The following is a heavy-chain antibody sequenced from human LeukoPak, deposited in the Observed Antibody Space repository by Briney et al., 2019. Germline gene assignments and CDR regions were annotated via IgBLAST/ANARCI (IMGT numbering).Heavy chain of an antibody. D-gene: IGHD5-18*01. CDR1: GYTFTSYG. CDR2: ISAYNGNT. Sequence: ASVKVSCKASGYTFTSYGISWVRQAPGQGLEWVGWISAYNGNTNYAQKLQGRVTMTTDTSTSTAYMELRSLRSDDTAVYYCASLRYSYGVDAFDIWGQGTMVTVSS. J-gene: IGHJ3*02. V-gene: IGHV1-18*01. CDR3: ASLRYSYGVDAFDI.